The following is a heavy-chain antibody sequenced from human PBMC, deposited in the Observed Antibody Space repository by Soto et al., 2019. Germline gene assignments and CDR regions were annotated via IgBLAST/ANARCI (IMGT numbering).Heavy chain of an antibody. CDR1: GFTFSDYY. CDR3: AREGHYDSSCYYYGMDV. D-gene: IGHD3-22*01. J-gene: IGHJ6*02. V-gene: IGHV3-11*01. CDR2: ISSSGSTI. Sequence: GGSLRLSCAASGFTFSDYYMSWIRQAPGKGLEWVSYISSSGSTIYYAESVKGRFTISRDNAKNSLYLQMNSLRAEDTAVYYCAREGHYDSSCYYYGMDVWGQGTKVTVSS.